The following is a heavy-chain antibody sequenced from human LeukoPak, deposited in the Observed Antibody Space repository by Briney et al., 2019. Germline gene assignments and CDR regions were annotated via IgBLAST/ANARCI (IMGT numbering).Heavy chain of an antibody. CDR1: GYTFTGYY. D-gene: IGHD3-22*01. Sequence: ASVKVSCKASGYTFTGYYMHWVRQAPGQGLEWMGWINPNSGGTNYAQKFQGRVTMTRDTSISTAYMELSRLRSDDTAVYYCARVNYDSSGYYGTEYFQHWGQGTLVTVSS. CDR3: ARVNYDSSGYYGTEYFQH. V-gene: IGHV1-2*02. J-gene: IGHJ1*01. CDR2: INPNSGGT.